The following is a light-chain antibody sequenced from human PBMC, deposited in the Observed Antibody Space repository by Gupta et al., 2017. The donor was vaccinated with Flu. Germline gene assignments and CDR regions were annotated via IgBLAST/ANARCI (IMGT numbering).Light chain of an antibody. CDR2: GAS. V-gene: IGKV3-15*01. CDR3: QHYNIWPPWT. J-gene: IGKJ1*01. Sequence: ILGASTRAAGIPASFSGHGSETAFTLTISGLQSEDFAVYFCQHYNIWPPWTFGQGTKVEI.